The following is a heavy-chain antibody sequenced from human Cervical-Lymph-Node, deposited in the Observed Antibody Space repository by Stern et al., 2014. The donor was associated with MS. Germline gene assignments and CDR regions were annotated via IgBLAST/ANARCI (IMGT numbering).Heavy chain of an antibody. CDR1: GGSMRSGTYF. CDR3: ARALARWLENDYYSYYGMDV. Sequence: QVQLQESGPGLVKPSQTLSLTCSVSGGSMRSGTYFWSWMRQPAGKELEWIGHIYTTGNTNYNPSLKSRVSISMDKSKSLFSLILLSGTAADTAVYYCARALARWLENDYYSYYGMDVWGPGTTVTVSS. CDR2: IYTTGNT. D-gene: IGHD5-24*01. J-gene: IGHJ6*02. V-gene: IGHV4-61*02.